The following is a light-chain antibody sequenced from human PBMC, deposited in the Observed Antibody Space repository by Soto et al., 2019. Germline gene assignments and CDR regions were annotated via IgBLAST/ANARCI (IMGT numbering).Light chain of an antibody. CDR3: QTWGTGIRV. J-gene: IGLJ3*02. CDR2: LHSDGSH. Sequence: QTVVTQSPSASASLGASVKLTCTLSSGHNSYVIAWHQQQPEKGPRFLMKLHSDGSHFKGDGIPDRFSGSSSGAERYLTISSLQSEDEADYYCQTWGTGIRVFGGGTKLTVL. V-gene: IGLV4-69*01. CDR1: SGHNSYV.